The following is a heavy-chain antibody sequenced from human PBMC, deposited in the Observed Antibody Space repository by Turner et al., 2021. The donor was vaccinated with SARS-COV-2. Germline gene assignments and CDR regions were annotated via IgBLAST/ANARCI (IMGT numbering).Heavy chain of an antibody. Sequence: QVQLVQSGAEVKKPGASVKVSCKASGYTFTSYAMHWVRQAPGQRLEWMGWINAGKGKTKYSQKFQGRVTITRDTSASTAYMELSSLRSEDTAVYYCARDVRYCSSTSCYTGSHFDYWGQGTLVTVSS. CDR3: ARDVRYCSSTSCYTGSHFDY. CDR1: GYTFTSYA. D-gene: IGHD2-2*02. CDR2: INAGKGKT. J-gene: IGHJ4*02. V-gene: IGHV1-3*01.